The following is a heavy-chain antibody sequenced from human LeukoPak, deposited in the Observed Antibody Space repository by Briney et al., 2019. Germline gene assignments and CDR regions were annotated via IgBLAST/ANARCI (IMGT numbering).Heavy chain of an antibody. J-gene: IGHJ4*02. Sequence: SETLSLTCAVYGGSFSGYYWSWVRQPPGKGLEWIGEINHSGSTNYNPSLKSRVTISVDPYKNQFSLKLSSVTAADTAVYYCARGATGPTTGDIDYWGQGTLVTVSS. D-gene: IGHD1-1*01. CDR1: GGSFSGYY. CDR2: INHSGST. CDR3: ARGATGPTTGDIDY. V-gene: IGHV4-34*01.